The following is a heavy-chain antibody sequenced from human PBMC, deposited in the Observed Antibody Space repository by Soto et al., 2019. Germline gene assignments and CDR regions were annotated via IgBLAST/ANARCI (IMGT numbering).Heavy chain of an antibody. CDR3: ARDPGQDEAMDY. Sequence: QVQVVESGGGVVQPGRSLRLSCVASGFAFSNFGMHWVRQVPGKGLEWVAVIWHNGKNKDYADYAKGRFTISRDNSKNILYLEMNSLRVEDTAVYYCARDPGQDEAMDYWGQGNLVTVSS. V-gene: IGHV3-33*01. CDR1: GFAFSNFG. CDR2: IWHNGKNK. J-gene: IGHJ4*02.